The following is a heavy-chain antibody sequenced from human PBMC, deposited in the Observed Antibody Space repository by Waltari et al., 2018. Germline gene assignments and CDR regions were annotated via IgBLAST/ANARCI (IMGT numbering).Heavy chain of an antibody. CDR2: IYHSGST. V-gene: IGHV4-38-2*01. Sequence: QVQLQESGPGLVKPSETLSLPCAVSGYSISSGYYWGWIRQPPGQGLEWIGSIYHSGSTYCKPALKSRVTISVDASRNQFSLKLRSVTSADTAVYYCARIVYDFWSGYRNYYYYYVMDVWGQGTTVTVSS. CDR3: ARIVYDFWSGYRNYYYYYVMDV. D-gene: IGHD3-3*01. J-gene: IGHJ6*02. CDR1: GYSISSGYY.